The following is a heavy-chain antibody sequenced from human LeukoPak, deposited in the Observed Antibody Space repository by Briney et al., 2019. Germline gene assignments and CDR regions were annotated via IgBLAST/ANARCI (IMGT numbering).Heavy chain of an antibody. CDR3: ARLSGSRRDFDY. V-gene: IGHV3-7*03. Sequence: AGGSLRLSCAASGFTFSSNWMSWVRQAPGKGLEWVANIKHDGSERYCVDSVKGRFTISRDNAKNSLYLQMNSLRVEDTAMYYCARLSGSRRDFDYWGQGTLVTVSS. CDR2: IKHDGSER. CDR1: GFTFSSNW. J-gene: IGHJ4*02. D-gene: IGHD1-26*01.